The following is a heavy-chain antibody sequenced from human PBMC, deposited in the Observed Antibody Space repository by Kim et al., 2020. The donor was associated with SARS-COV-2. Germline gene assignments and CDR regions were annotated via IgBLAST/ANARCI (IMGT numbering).Heavy chain of an antibody. CDR2: IWYDGSNI. CDR1: GFTFSSYG. D-gene: IGHD6-25*01. CDR3: ARDHSAAPDY. Sequence: GGSLRLSCAASGFTFSSYGMHWVRQAPGKGLGWVAVIWYDGSNIYYADSVKGRFTISRDNSRNTLYLQMNSLRAEDTAVYYCARDHSAAPDYWGQGTLV. V-gene: IGHV3-33*01. J-gene: IGHJ4*02.